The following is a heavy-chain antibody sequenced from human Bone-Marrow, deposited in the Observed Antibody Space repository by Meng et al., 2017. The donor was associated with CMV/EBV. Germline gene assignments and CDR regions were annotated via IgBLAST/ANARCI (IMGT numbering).Heavy chain of an antibody. J-gene: IGHJ6*01. CDR1: GFTFSSYW. CDR3: ARDIVVVPAAIPYYYGMDV. CDR2: IKQDGSEK. D-gene: IGHD2-2*01. Sequence: GESLKISCAASGFTFSSYWMSWDRQAPGKGLEWVANIKQDGSEKYYVDSVKGRFTISRDNAKNSLYLQMNSLRAEDTAVYYCARDIVVVPAAIPYYYGMDVWGRGTTVTVSS. V-gene: IGHV3-7*01.